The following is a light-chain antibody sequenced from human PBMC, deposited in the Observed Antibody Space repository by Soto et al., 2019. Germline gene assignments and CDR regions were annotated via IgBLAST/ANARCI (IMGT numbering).Light chain of an antibody. CDR3: QQHRSSPPGYS. J-gene: IGKJ2*01. V-gene: IGKV3-20*01. CDR1: QSVSSSF. Sequence: EIVLTQSPGTLSLSPGDRATLSCRASQSVSSSFLAWYQQKPGQTPRLLIYAASSRATGIPDRFSGSESGTDFTLTINRLEPEDFAVYYCQQHRSSPPGYSFGHGTRLEIK. CDR2: AAS.